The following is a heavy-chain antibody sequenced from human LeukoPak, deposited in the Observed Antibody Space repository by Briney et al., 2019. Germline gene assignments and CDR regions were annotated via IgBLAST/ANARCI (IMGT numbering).Heavy chain of an antibody. J-gene: IGHJ5*02. D-gene: IGHD3-10*01. V-gene: IGHV4-34*01. CDR2: INHSGST. CDR3: ARGFYYYGSGSYGRNWFDP. CDR1: GGSFSGYY. Sequence: SETLSLTCAVYGGSFSGYYWSWIRRPPGKGLEWIGEINHSGSTNYNPSLKSRVTISVDTSMNQFSLELSSVTAADTAVYYCARGFYYYGSGSYGRNWFDPWGQGTLVTVSS.